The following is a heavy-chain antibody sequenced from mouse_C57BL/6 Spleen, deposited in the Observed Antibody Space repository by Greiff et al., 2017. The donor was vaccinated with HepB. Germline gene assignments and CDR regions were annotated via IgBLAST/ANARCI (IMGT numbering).Heavy chain of an antibody. CDR2: ISDGGSYT. Sequence: DVKLVESGGGLVKPGGSLKLSCAASGFTFSSYAMSWVRQTPEKRLEWVATISDGGSYTYYPDNVKGRFTISRDNAKNDLYLQMSHLKSEDTAMYYCARGTTVVAPYYAMDYWGQGTSVTVSS. D-gene: IGHD1-1*01. CDR1: GFTFSSYA. V-gene: IGHV5-4*03. CDR3: ARGTTVVAPYYAMDY. J-gene: IGHJ4*01.